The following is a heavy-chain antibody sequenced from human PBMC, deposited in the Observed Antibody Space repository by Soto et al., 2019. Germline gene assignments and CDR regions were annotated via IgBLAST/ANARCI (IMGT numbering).Heavy chain of an antibody. J-gene: IGHJ6*02. CDR1: GFSFSSFG. Sequence: QVQLVESGGGVVQPGRSLRLSCVASGFSFSSFGMHWVRQAPGKGLERVATVWLDGSKEYHADSVKGRFTSSRDNSKNTLYLQMNSLRVEDTAVYYCARELLYGTGSHDYLYYGMDVWGHGTTVTVSS. CDR3: ARELLYGTGSHDYLYYGMDV. V-gene: IGHV3-33*01. CDR2: VWLDGSKE. D-gene: IGHD3-10*01.